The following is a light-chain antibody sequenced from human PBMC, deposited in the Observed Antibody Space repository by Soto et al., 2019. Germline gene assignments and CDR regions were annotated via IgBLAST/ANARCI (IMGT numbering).Light chain of an antibody. CDR3: SSYTSSSTRV. J-gene: IGLJ1*01. V-gene: IGLV2-14*03. Sequence: SLLTQPASVSGSPGQSITISCTRTSSDVGGYNYVSWYQHHPGKAPKLLIYDVSNGPSGVSNRFFGSKSGNTASLTISGLQPEDEADYYCSSYTSSSTRVFGTGTKVTVL. CDR2: DVS. CDR1: SSDVGGYNY.